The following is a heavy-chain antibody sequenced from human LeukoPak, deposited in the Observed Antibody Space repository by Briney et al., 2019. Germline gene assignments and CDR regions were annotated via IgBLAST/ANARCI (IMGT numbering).Heavy chain of an antibody. J-gene: IGHJ6*02. CDR1: GGSISSSSYY. V-gene: IGHV4-39*01. CDR3: ARPLYDFWSGYYTPQGYYYYGMDV. D-gene: IGHD3-3*01. CDR2: IYYSGST. Sequence: PSETLSLTCTVSGGSISSSSYYWGWIRQPPGKGLEWIGSIYYSGSTYYNPSLKSRVTISVDTSKNQFSLKLSSVTAADTAVYYCARPLYDFWSGYYTPQGYYYYGMDVWGQGTTVTVSS.